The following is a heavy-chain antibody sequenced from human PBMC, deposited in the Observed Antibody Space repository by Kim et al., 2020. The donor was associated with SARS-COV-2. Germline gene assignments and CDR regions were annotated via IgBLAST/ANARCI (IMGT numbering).Heavy chain of an antibody. J-gene: IGHJ4*02. D-gene: IGHD2-2*01. Sequence: ADSVKGRFTISRDNAKNSLYLQMNSLRAEDTALYYCAKGVRVVPAASLDYWGQGTLVTVSS. CDR3: AKGVRVVPAASLDY. V-gene: IGHV3-9*01.